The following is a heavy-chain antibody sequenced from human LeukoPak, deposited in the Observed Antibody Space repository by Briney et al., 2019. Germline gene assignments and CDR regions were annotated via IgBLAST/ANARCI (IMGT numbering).Heavy chain of an antibody. CDR2: IYYSGST. CDR3: ARDSRFLEVV. J-gene: IGHJ4*02. V-gene: IGHV4-39*07. D-gene: IGHD3-3*01. CDR1: GGSISSGTYY. Sequence: SETLSLTCTVSGGSISSGTYYWGWIRQPPGKGLEWIGSIYYSGSTYYNPSLKSRVTISVDTSKNQFSLKLSSVTAADTAVYYCARDSRFLEVVWGQGTLVTVSS.